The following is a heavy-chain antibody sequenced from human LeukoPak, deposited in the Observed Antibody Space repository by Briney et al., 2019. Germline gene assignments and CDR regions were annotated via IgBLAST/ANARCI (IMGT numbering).Heavy chain of an antibody. CDR2: IKSKTDGGTT. J-gene: IGHJ4*02. CDR3: TIRTIIGSFDY. V-gene: IGHV3-15*01. Sequence: PGGSLRLSCAAFGFTFSNAWMSWVRQAPGKGLEWVGRIKSKTDGGTTDYAAPAKGRFTISRDDSKNTLYLQMNSLKTEDTAVYYCTIRTIIGSFDYWGQGTLVTVSS. D-gene: IGHD2-2*01. CDR1: GFTFSNAW.